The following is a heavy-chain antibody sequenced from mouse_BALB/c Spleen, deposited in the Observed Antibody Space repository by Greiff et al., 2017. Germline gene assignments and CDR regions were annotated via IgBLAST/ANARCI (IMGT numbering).Heavy chain of an antibody. D-gene: IGHD2-3*01. J-gene: IGHJ4*01. V-gene: IGHV1S22*01. CDR1: GYTFPSYW. CDR2: IYPGSGST. Sequence: LQQPGSELVRPGASVKLSCKASGYTFPSYWMHWVKQRPGQGLEWIGNIYPGSGSTNYDEKFKSKATLTVDTSSSTAYMQLSSLTSEDSAVYYCTRMGWSYAMDYWGQGTSVTVSS. CDR3: TRMGWSYAMDY.